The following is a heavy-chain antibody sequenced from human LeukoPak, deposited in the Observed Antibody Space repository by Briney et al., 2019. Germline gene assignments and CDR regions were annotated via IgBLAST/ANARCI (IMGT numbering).Heavy chain of an antibody. Sequence: SVKVSCKASGYTFTSYDINWVRQATGQGLEWMGRIIPILGIANYAQKFQGRVTITADKSTSTAYMELSSLRSEDTAVYYCARYDDYGGLNWFDPWGQGTLVTVSS. CDR3: ARYDDYGGLNWFDP. CDR1: GYTFTSYD. D-gene: IGHD4-23*01. J-gene: IGHJ5*02. V-gene: IGHV1-69*04. CDR2: IIPILGIA.